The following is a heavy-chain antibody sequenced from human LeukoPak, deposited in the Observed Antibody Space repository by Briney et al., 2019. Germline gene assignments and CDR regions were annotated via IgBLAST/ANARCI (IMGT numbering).Heavy chain of an antibody. J-gene: IGHJ4*02. V-gene: IGHV4-30-2*01. CDR2: IYHSGST. Sequence: SQTLSLTCTVSGGSISSGGYYWSWIWQPPGKGLEWIGYIYHSGSTYYNPSLKSRVTISVDRSKNQFSLKLSSVTAADTAVYYCANIDYYDSSGSQGYWGQGTLVTVSS. CDR3: ANIDYYDSSGSQGY. D-gene: IGHD3-22*01. CDR1: GGSISSGGYY.